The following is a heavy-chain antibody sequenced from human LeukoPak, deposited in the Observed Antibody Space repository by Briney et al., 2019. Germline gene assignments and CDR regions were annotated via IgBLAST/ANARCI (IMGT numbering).Heavy chain of an antibody. CDR1: GFTFSDYY. Sequence: GGSLRLSCAASGFTFSDYYMSWIRQAPGKGLEWVSYISSSGSTIYYADSVKGRFTISRDNAKNSLYLQMNSLRAEDTAVYYCARPPNYYDSSGYGHWGQGTLVTVSS. J-gene: IGHJ4*02. CDR2: ISSSGSTI. D-gene: IGHD3-22*01. CDR3: ARPPNYYDSSGYGH. V-gene: IGHV3-11*04.